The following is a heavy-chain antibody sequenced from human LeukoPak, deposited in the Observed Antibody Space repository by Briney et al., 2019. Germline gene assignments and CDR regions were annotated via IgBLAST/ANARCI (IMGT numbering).Heavy chain of an antibody. Sequence: PGGSLRLSCAVSGFSFSNSGMNWVRQAPGEGLQWVSYISDIGHIIYYADSVKGRFTISRDNAKNSLYLQMHSLRADDTAVYYCATAGSYPVWGQGTLVTVSS. CDR2: ISDIGHII. CDR1: GFSFSNSG. J-gene: IGHJ4*02. V-gene: IGHV3-48*04. D-gene: IGHD3-10*01. CDR3: ATAGSYPV.